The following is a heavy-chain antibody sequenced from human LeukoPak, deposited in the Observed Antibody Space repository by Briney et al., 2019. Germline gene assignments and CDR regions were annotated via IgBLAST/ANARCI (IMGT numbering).Heavy chain of an antibody. Sequence: ASVKVSCKASRYTFSEFYINWVRQATGQGLEWMGWMNPNSGNTGYAQKFQGRVTMTTNTSIGTAYMELSSLRSEDTAVYYCAGPLGGDYESSGYYYYFEYWGQGTLVTVSS. J-gene: IGHJ4*02. V-gene: IGHV1-8*01. CDR3: AGPLGGDYESSGYYYYFEY. CDR1: RYTFSEFY. CDR2: MNPNSGNT. D-gene: IGHD3-22*01.